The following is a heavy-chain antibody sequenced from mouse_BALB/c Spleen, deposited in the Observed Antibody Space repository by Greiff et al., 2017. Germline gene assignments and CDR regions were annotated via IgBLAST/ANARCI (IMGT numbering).Heavy chain of an antibody. CDR3: ARGPSTMITTGAWFAY. J-gene: IGHJ3*01. CDR1: GFTFSDYG. D-gene: IGHD2-4*01. V-gene: IGHV5-15*02. Sequence: EVQRVESGGGLVQPGGSRKLSCAASGFTFSDYGMAWVRQAPGKGPEWVAFISNLAYSIYYADTVTGRFTISRENAKNTLYLEMSSLRSEDTAMYYCARGPSTMITTGAWFAYWGQGTLVTVSA. CDR2: ISNLAYSI.